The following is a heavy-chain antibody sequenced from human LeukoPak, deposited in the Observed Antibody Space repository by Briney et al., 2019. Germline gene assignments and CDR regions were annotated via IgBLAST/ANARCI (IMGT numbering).Heavy chain of an antibody. V-gene: IGHV1-46*01. CDR1: GYTFTSYY. Sequence: GASVKVSCKASGYTFTSYYMHWVRQAPGQGLEWMGIINPSGGSTSYAQKFQGRVTMTRDTSTSTVYMELSSLRSEDTAVYYCAREGYCSSTSCYAYFDYWGQGTLVTVSS. J-gene: IGHJ4*02. CDR2: INPSGGST. CDR3: AREGYCSSTSCYAYFDY. D-gene: IGHD2-2*01.